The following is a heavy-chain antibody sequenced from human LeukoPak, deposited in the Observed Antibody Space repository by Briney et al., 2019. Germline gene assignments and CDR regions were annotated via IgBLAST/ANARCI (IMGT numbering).Heavy chain of an antibody. J-gene: IGHJ4*02. CDR1: GFTFSRFW. V-gene: IGHV3-7*01. D-gene: IGHD4-11*01. Sequence: GGSLGLSCSASGFTFSRFWMSWVRQAPGKGLEYVALIKQGGSEIFHMDSVKGRFTISRDDATNSLYLQMNSLRVEDTALYYCARDRESESDSEGDYWGQGTLVTVSS. CDR2: IKQGGSEI. CDR3: ARDRESESDSEGDY.